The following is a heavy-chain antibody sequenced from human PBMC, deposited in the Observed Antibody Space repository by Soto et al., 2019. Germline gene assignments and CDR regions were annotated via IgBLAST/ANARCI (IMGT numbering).Heavy chain of an antibody. CDR1: GFIFSNYA. CDR3: AREGADYGGNHPGDY. V-gene: IGHV3-33*01. CDR2: IWYDGSNT. D-gene: IGHD4-17*01. J-gene: IGHJ4*02. Sequence: QVHLVESGGGVVQTGRSLRLSCAASGFIFSNYAMHWVRQAPGKGLEWVALIWYDGSNTYYAGSVKGRFTISRDNSNNTVYLHMNSLRDDDTDVYYCAREGADYGGNHPGDYWGQGTLVTVSS.